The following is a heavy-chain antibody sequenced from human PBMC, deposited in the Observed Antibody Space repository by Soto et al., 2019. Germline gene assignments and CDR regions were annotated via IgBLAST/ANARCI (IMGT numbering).Heavy chain of an antibody. CDR3: ARDYGIAAAGPGFDL. CDR1: GYTFTSYG. Sequence: GASVKVSCKASGYTFTSYGISWVRQAPGQGLEWMGWISAYNGNTNYAQKLRGRVTMTTDTSTSTAYMELRSLRSDDTAVYYCARDYGIAAAGPGFDLWGRGTLVTVSS. CDR2: ISAYNGNT. V-gene: IGHV1-18*01. J-gene: IGHJ2*01. D-gene: IGHD6-13*01.